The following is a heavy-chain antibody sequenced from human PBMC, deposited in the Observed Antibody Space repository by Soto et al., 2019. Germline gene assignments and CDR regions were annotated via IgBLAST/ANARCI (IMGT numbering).Heavy chain of an antibody. Sequence: VPLVESGGGVVQAWRSLRISWAASGFHLRSYGHPWVPQAPGKGLGWVAVISYDGSNKYYADSVKGRFTISRDNSKNTLYLQMNSLRAEDTAVYYCAKDQTAAGNDAFDIWGQGTMVTVSS. CDR1: GFHLRSYG. V-gene: IGHV3-30*18. CDR3: AKDQTAAGNDAFDI. D-gene: IGHD6-13*01. CDR2: ISYDGSNK. J-gene: IGHJ3*02.